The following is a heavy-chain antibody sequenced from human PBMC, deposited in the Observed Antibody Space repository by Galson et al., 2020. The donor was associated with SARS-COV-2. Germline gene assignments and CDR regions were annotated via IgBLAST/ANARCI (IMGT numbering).Heavy chain of an antibody. Sequence: GESLKISCAASGFAVSDTYMSWIRQAPGKGLEWVALLDSGGSASYTGSVKGRFTISRDNSKNSLYLHMNSLRLEDTAVYYCARDPYSGGWTNYYYFGMDVWGQGTTVTVSS. J-gene: IGHJ6*02. V-gene: IGHV3-53*01. CDR3: ARDPYSGGWTNYYYFGMDV. D-gene: IGHD6-19*01. CDR2: LDSGGSA. CDR1: GFAVSDTY.